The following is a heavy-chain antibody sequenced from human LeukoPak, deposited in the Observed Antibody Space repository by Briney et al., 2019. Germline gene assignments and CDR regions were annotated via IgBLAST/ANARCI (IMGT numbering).Heavy chain of an antibody. CDR1: GGSFSGYY. J-gene: IGHJ4*02. CDR3: ARASNSIYYYFDY. CDR2: IYYSGST. D-gene: IGHD2/OR15-2a*01. V-gene: IGHV4-59*01. Sequence: PSETLSLTCAVYGGSFSGYYWSWIRQPPGKGLEWIGYIYYSGSTNYNPSLKSRVTISVDTSKNQFSLKLSSVTAADTAVYYCARASNSIYYYFDYWGQGTLVTVSS.